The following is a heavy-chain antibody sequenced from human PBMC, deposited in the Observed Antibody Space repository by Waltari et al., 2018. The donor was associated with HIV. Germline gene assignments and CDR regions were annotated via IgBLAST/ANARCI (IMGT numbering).Heavy chain of an antibody. CDR1: GFIFNSYR. Sequence: EVHLLESGGAPAKPGESLRLSCVTAGFIFNSYRMNWVRQAPGKWPEWVSSISSSGNFKHYADSVKGRFTISRDNAENSLYLQMNGLRAEDTAIYYCARDSRGSTWSLNWFDPWGQGTLVTVSS. D-gene: IGHD6-6*01. V-gene: IGHV3-21*01. CDR2: ISSSGNFK. CDR3: ARDSRGSTWSLNWFDP. J-gene: IGHJ5*02.